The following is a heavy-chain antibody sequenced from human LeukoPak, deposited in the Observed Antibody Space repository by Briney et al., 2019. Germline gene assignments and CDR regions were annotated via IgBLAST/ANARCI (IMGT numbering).Heavy chain of an antibody. V-gene: IGHV3-23*01. CDR3: AKQVVPAAI. CDR1: GFTFSSYA. D-gene: IGHD2-2*01. J-gene: IGHJ4*02. Sequence: GGSLRLSCAASGFTFSSYALSWVRQAPGRGLEWVSAISGTGGSTYYADSVKGRFTISRDNSKNTLYLQMNSLRAEDTAVYHCAKQVVPAAIWGQGTLVTVSS. CDR2: ISGTGGST.